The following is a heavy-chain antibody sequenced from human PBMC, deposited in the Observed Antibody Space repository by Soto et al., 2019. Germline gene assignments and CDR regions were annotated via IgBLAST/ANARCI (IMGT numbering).Heavy chain of an antibody. CDR3: VKSRGGNNFDFFD. Sequence: GGSLRLPCSASGFTFSSYAMHWVRQAPGKGLEYVSGIRGNGDPPFYADSVKGRFTISRDNSKNTLYLQMGSLSADDTAVYYCVKSRGGNNFDFFDWGQGALVTVSS. CDR2: IRGNGDPP. J-gene: IGHJ4*02. V-gene: IGHV3-64D*06. D-gene: IGHD5-12*01. CDR1: GFTFSSYA.